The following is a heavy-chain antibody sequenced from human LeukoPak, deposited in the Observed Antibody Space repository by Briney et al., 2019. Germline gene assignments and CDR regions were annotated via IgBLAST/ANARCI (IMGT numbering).Heavy chain of an antibody. CDR3: ARDRGQWELRGYFDY. V-gene: IGHV1-46*01. CDR2: INPSGGST. D-gene: IGHD1-26*01. Sequence: GASVKVSCKVSGYTFTSYYMHWVRQAPGQGLEWKGIINPSGGSTSYAQKFQGRVTMTRDMSTSTVYMELSSLRSEDTAVYYCARDRGQWELRGYFDYWGQGTLVTVSS. CDR1: GYTFTSYY. J-gene: IGHJ4*02.